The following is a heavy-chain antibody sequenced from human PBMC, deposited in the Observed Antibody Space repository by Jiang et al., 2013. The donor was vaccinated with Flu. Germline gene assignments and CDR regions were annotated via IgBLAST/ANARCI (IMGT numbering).Heavy chain of an antibody. CDR3: ATPYGDLDY. Sequence: WVRQAPGQGLEWMGWISAYNGNTNYAQKLQGRVTMTTDTSTSTAYMELRSLRSDDTAVYYCATPYGDLDYWGQGTLVTVSS. J-gene: IGHJ4*02. D-gene: IGHD4-17*01. V-gene: IGHV1-18*01. CDR2: ISAYNGNT.